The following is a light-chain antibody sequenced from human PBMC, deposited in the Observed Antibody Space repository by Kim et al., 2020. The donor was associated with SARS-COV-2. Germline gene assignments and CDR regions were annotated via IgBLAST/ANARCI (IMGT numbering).Light chain of an antibody. V-gene: IGLV6-57*01. CDR3: QSYDIYNQV. CDR1: SGSIASNY. J-gene: IGLJ3*02. CDR2: DNY. Sequence: GKTVTISCTPSSGSIASNYVQWYQQRPGSSPTTVIYDNYQRPSGVPDRFSGSIDSSSNSASLTISGLKTEDEADYYCQSYDIYNQVFGGGTQLTVL.